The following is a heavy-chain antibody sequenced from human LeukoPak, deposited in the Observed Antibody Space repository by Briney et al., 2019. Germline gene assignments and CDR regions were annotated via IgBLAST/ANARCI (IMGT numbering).Heavy chain of an antibody. CDR3: ATTSGYA. D-gene: IGHD5-12*01. J-gene: IGHJ4*02. Sequence: SETLSLTCTVSGGSISSSSYYWGWIRQPPGKGLEWIGRIYHSGSSYYTPSLKSRVTISVDTPKNQFSLKLSSVTAADTAVYYCATTSGYAWGQGTLVTVSS. CDR2: IYHSGSS. CDR1: GGSISSSSYY. V-gene: IGHV4-39*01.